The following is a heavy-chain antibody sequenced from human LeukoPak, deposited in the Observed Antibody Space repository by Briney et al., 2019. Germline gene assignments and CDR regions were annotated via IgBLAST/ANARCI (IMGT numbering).Heavy chain of an antibody. J-gene: IGHJ5*02. CDR3: ARERGSYGDYWFDP. Sequence: GGSLRLSCAASGFTFSSYSMNWVRQAPGKGLEWVSYISSSSSTIYYADSVKGRFTISRDNAKNSLYLQMNSLRAEDTAVYYCARERGSYGDYWFDPWGRGTLVTVSS. CDR1: GFTFSSYS. D-gene: IGHD4-17*01. CDR2: ISSSSSTI. V-gene: IGHV3-48*04.